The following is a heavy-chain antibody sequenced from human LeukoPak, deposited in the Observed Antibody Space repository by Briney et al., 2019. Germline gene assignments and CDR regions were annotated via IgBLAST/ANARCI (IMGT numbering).Heavy chain of an antibody. CDR2: IRSKAYGGTT. Sequence: PGGSLRLSCTASGFTFRDYAMRWVRQAPGKGLEWVGFIRSKAYGGTTEYAASVKGRFTISRDDSKSIAYLQMNSLKTEDTAVYYCTRGGSGSYYNVLVYYYYGMDVWGKGTTVTVSS. CDR1: GFTFRDYA. V-gene: IGHV3-49*04. CDR3: TRGGSGSYYNVLVYYYYGMDV. D-gene: IGHD3-10*01. J-gene: IGHJ6*04.